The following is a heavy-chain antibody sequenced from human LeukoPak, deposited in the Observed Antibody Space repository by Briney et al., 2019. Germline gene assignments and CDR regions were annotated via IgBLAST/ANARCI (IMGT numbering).Heavy chain of an antibody. CDR2: ISNSGGRT. V-gene: IGHV3-23*01. CDR1: GFAFSSYA. Sequence: GGSLRLSCAASGFAFSSYAMSWVRQAPGKGLEWVSSISNSGGRTLYTDSVKGRFTISRDNSKITLYLQMNSLRAEDTAVYYCAKSYNGYESKPDYWGQGTLVTVSS. CDR3: AKSYNGYESKPDY. D-gene: IGHD5-12*01. J-gene: IGHJ4*02.